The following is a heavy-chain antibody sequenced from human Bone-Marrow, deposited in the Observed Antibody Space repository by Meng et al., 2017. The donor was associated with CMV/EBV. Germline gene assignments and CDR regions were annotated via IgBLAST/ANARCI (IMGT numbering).Heavy chain of an antibody. CDR1: GFTFSSYW. J-gene: IGHJ3*02. D-gene: IGHD3-3*01. V-gene: IGHV3-74*01. Sequence: GESLKISCAASGFTFSSYWMHWVRQAPGKGLVWVSRINSDGSSTSYADSVKGRFTISRDNAKNTLYLQMNSLRAEDTAVYYCARDSIFGVVMDAFDIWGQRTMVTVSS. CDR2: INSDGSST. CDR3: ARDSIFGVVMDAFDI.